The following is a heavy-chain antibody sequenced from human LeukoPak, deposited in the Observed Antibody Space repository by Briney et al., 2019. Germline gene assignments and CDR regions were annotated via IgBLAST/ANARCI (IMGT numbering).Heavy chain of an antibody. J-gene: IGHJ6*04. CDR2: IYPGDSET. CDR3: ARPGSSWDQMDV. V-gene: IGHV5-51*01. D-gene: IGHD1-26*01. CDR1: GYSFASYW. Sequence: GESLRISCKGSGYSFASYWIAWGRHMPDKGLGWMAIIYPGDSETRYSPSFQGQVTISADKSISTAYLQWSSLKASDTAMYFCARPGSSWDQMDVWGKGTTVTVAS.